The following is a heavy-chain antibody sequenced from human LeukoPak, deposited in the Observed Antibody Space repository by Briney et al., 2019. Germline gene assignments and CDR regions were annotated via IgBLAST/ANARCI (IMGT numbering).Heavy chain of an antibody. CDR1: GFTFSSYG. V-gene: IGHV3-30*02. Sequence: GGSLRLSCAASGFTFSSYGMHWVRQAPGKGLEWVAFIRYDGSNKYYADSVKGRFTISRGNSKNTLYLQMNSLRAEDTAVYYCAKEGPYYDYVWGSYRYTLFDYWGQGTLVTVSS. CDR2: IRYDGSNK. J-gene: IGHJ4*02. CDR3: AKEGPYYDYVWGSYRYTLFDY. D-gene: IGHD3-16*02.